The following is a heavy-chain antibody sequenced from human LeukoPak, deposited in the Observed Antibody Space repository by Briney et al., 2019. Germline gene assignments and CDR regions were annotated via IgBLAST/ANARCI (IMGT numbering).Heavy chain of an antibody. J-gene: IGHJ4*02. D-gene: IGHD5-12*01. CDR3: VSSYGGYVLDY. CDR1: GGSISSYS. Sequence: PSETLPLNCTVSGGSISSYSWNWIRQSPGKGLEWIGRVYHSGSINYNPSLKSRVTISVDTSKNQFSLNLSSVTAADTAVYYCVSSYGGYVLDYWGQGTLVIVSS. CDR2: VYHSGSI. V-gene: IGHV4-59*01.